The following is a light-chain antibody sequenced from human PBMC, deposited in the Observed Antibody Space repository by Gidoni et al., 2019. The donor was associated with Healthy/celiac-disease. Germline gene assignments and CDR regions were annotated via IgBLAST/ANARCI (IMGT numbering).Light chain of an antibody. Sequence: SYVLTQPPSVSGAPGQTARITCGGNNLGSKSVHWYQQKPGPAPVLVVYADTDRPSGIPERFSGSNSGNTATLTISRVEAGDEADYYCQVWDSSSDHVVFGGGTKLTVL. V-gene: IGLV3-21*02. CDR2: ADT. J-gene: IGLJ2*01. CDR3: QVWDSSSDHVV. CDR1: NLGSKS.